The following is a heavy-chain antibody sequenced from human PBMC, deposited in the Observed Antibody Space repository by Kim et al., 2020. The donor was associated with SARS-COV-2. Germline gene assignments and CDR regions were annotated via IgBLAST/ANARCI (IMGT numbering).Heavy chain of an antibody. V-gene: IGHV1-2*06. J-gene: IGHJ3*01. Sequence: ASVKVSCKASGYTFTAYYLDWVRQAPGQGLQWMGRINTDSGITDYAREFQGRVTMTRDTSINTAYLEMSGLRSDDSAVYYCTSGVIYAFVVWIAGTLVT. CDR3: TSGVIYAFVV. CDR2: INTDSGIT. D-gene: IGHD3-16*02. CDR1: GYTFTAYY.